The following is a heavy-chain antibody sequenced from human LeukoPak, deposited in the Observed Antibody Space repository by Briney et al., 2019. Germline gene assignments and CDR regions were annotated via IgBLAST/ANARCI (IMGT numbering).Heavy chain of an antibody. CDR3: ARVIYGDYYFYGLDV. D-gene: IGHD2-21*01. V-gene: IGHV4-30-4*01. J-gene: IGHJ6*02. Sequence: SETLSLTCTVSGGSINSGDYYWSWIRQPPGKGLEWIGYIYYSESTYYNPSLKSRLTISIDTSKNQFSLKLSSVTDADTAVYYCARVIYGDYYFYGLDVWGQGTTVTVSS. CDR2: IYYSEST. CDR1: GGSINSGDYY.